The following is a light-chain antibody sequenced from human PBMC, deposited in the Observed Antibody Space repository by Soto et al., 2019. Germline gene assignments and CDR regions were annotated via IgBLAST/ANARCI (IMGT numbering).Light chain of an antibody. CDR3: TSWTTSTTMK. CDR1: SSDLGAYNY. V-gene: IGLV2-14*01. Sequence: QSALTQPASVSGSPGQSITISCTGTSSDLGAYNYVSWYQQQPGTAPKLMIYDVNIRPSGVSNRFSGSKSGNTASLTISGLQAEDEADYYCTSWTTSTTMKFGGGTKLTVL. CDR2: DVN. J-gene: IGLJ2*01.